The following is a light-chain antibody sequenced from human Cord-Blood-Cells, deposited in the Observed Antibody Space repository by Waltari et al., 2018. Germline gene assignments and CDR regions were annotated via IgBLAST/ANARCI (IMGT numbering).Light chain of an antibody. J-gene: IGKJ1*01. CDR3: QQSYSTPPT. CDR2: AAS. Sequence: DIQMTQSPSSLSATVGDRVTITCRASQSIRSYLNWYQQKPGKAPMLLIYAASSLQSGVPSRFSRSGSGTDFTLTISSLQPEDFATYYWQQSYSTPPTFVQGTKVEIK. CDR1: QSIRSY. V-gene: IGKV1-39*01.